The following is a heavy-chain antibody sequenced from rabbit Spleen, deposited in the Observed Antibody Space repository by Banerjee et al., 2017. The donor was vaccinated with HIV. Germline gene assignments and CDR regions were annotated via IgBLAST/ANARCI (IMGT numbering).Heavy chain of an antibody. V-gene: IGHV1S7*01. CDR2: IDPVFGIT. CDR3: ARDGAGGSYFAL. J-gene: IGHJ4*01. Sequence: HLEESGGDLVKPGASLTLTCTASGFSFSSYYMNWVRQAPGKGLEWIGYIDPVFGITYYANWVNGRFSISRENAQNTVFLQMTSLTAADTATYFCARDGAGGSYFALWGQGTLVTVS. CDR1: GFSFSSYY. D-gene: IGHD8-1*01.